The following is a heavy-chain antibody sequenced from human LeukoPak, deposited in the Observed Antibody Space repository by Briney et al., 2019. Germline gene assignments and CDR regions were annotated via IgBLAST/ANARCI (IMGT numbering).Heavy chain of an antibody. CDR2: IYYSGST. Sequence: SETLSLTCTVSGGSISGYYWSWIRQPPGKGLEWIGYIYYSGSTNYNPSLKSRVTISVDTSKNQFSLKLSSVTAADTAVYYGAMSGSYHPIDYWGQGTLVTVSS. J-gene: IGHJ4*02. CDR3: AMSGSYHPIDY. CDR1: GGSISGYY. D-gene: IGHD1-26*01. V-gene: IGHV4-59*08.